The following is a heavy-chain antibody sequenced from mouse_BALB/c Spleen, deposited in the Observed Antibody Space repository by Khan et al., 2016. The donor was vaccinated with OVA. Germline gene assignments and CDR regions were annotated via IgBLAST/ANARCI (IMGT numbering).Heavy chain of an antibody. Sequence: QVQLQQSGPGLVQPSQSLSITCTVSGFSLTTYGIHWVSQSPGKSLEWLGVIWRGGSTDYNAPFISRQSITKDNYKSHAFFTMNSLQADESAMYYRARNYYRSDFTYWGQGTLVTVSA. V-gene: IGHV2-2*01. CDR1: GFSLTTYG. CDR2: IWRGGST. D-gene: IGHD2-12*01. CDR3: ARNYYRSDFTY. J-gene: IGHJ3*01.